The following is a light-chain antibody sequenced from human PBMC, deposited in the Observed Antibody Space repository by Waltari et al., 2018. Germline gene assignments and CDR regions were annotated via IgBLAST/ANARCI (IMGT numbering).Light chain of an antibody. CDR1: GSNIGINT. CDR3: AAWDDSLSGLV. V-gene: IGLV1-44*01. Sequence: QSVLTQPPSASGTPGQGVTISCSGSGSNIGINTVNWYQQLPGTAPNLRLFANTQRPAGGPYPFAGSKSGSSASLAISGLQSEDEADYYCAAWDDSLSGLVFGGGTKVTVL. CDR2: ANT. J-gene: IGLJ2*01.